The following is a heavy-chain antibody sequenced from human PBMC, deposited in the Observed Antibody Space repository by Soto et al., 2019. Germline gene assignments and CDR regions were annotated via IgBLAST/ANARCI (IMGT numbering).Heavy chain of an antibody. CDR3: AKDVSRFCSSPSCFYFDY. J-gene: IGHJ4*02. V-gene: IGHV3-23*01. CDR2: ISGDAGST. D-gene: IGHD2-2*01. CDR1: GFTFSSYT. Sequence: EVRLLESGGGLVQPGGSLRLSCAASGFTFSSYTMSWVRQAPGKGLEWVSAISGDAGSTYYADSVKGRFTISRDNSKNTLYLQMDSLRAEDSAVYYCAKDVSRFCSSPSCFYFDYWGQGTLFTVSS.